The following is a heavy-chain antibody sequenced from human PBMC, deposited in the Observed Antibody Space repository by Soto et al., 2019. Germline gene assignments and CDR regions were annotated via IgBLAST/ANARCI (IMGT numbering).Heavy chain of an antibody. CDR3: ARGLGTTGYYYGLDF. CDR1: GFTVNNNY. J-gene: IGHJ4*02. Sequence: EVQLVESGGGLVQPGGSLRLSCAASGFTVNNNYMSWVRQDPGKGLEWVSIIYSGGSTYYADSVNGRFSTSRDISKNMLFLQMNSLRAEDTAVYYCARGLGTTGYYYGLDFWGQGTLVTVSS. D-gene: IGHD3-22*01. V-gene: IGHV3-66*01. CDR2: IYSGGST.